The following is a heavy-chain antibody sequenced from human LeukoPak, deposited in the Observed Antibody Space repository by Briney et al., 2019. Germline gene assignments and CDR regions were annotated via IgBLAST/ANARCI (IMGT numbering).Heavy chain of an antibody. V-gene: IGHV4-59*01. Sequence: SETLSLTCTVSGCTISSYYWSWIRQPPGKGLEWIGYIYYSGSTNYNPSLKSRVTISVYTSKNQFSLKLSSVTAADTAVYYWARGTSYDYIWGSYRYHYFDYWGQGTLVTVSS. CDR1: GCTISSYY. CDR2: IYYSGST. D-gene: IGHD3-16*02. J-gene: IGHJ4*02. CDR3: ARGTSYDYIWGSYRYHYFDY.